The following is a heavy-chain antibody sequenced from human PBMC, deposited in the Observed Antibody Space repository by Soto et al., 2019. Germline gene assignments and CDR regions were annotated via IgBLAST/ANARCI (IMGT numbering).Heavy chain of an antibody. D-gene: IGHD2-2*01. J-gene: IGHJ6*03. CDR1: GFTFSSYG. CDR3: AKDPCSSTSCYWVFYYYYMDV. Sequence: QVQLVESGGGVVQPGRSLRLSCAASGFTFSSYGMHWVRQAPGKGLEWVAVISYDGSNKYYADSVKGRFTISRDNSKNTLYLQMNRLRAEDTAVYYCAKDPCSSTSCYWVFYYYYMDVWGKGTTVTVSS. CDR2: ISYDGSNK. V-gene: IGHV3-30*18.